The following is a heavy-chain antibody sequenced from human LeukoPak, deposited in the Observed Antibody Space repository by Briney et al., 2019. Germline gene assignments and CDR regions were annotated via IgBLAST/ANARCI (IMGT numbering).Heavy chain of an antibody. Sequence: ASVKVSCKASGYTFTSYHLHWVRQAPGQGLEWMGIINPSGGSPNYAQKFQGRVTMTRDMSTSTVNMELSSLRSEDTAVYYCARAQGSYYHYYMDVWGKGTTVTVSS. CDR1: GYTFTSYH. CDR2: INPSGGSP. J-gene: IGHJ6*03. V-gene: IGHV1-46*01. D-gene: IGHD1-26*01. CDR3: ARAQGSYYHYYMDV.